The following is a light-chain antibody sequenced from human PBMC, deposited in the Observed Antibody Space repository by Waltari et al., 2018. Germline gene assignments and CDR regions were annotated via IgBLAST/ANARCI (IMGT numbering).Light chain of an antibody. CDR3: QQYGNSPYT. J-gene: IGKJ2*01. CDR2: GAS. V-gene: IGKV3-20*01. CDR1: QTVIINY. Sequence: EIVLTQSPGTLSLSPGEGATLSCRASQTVIINYLAWYQQRPGQAPRLLIYGASRSATGTPDRFSGSGSGTDFTLTISRLEPEDFAVYYCQQYGNSPYTFGQGTKLEIK.